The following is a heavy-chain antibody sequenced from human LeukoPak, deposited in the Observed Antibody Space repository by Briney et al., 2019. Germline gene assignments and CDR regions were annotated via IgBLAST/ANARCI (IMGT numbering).Heavy chain of an antibody. D-gene: IGHD6-19*01. V-gene: IGHV1-18*01. Sequence: ASGKVSCKASGYTFTSYGISWVRQAPGQGLEWMGWISAYNGNTNYAQKLQGRVTMTTDTSTSTAYMELRSLRSDDTAVYYCARGPYSSGWYSWPSYYYYGMDVWGQGTTVTVSS. CDR3: ARGPYSSGWYSWPSYYYYGMDV. J-gene: IGHJ6*02. CDR2: ISAYNGNT. CDR1: GYTFTSYG.